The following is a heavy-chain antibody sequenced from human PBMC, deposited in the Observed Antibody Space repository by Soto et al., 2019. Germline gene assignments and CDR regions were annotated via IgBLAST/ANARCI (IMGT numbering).Heavy chain of an antibody. CDR1: GFTFSSYG. V-gene: IGHV3-33*01. Sequence: QVQLVESGGGVVQPGRSLRLSCAASGFTFSSYGMHWVRQAPGKGLEWVAVIWYDGSNKYYADSVKGRFTISRDNSKNTLYLQMNSLRAEDTAAYYCARETIIAAAGRLDYWGQGTLVTVSS. CDR3: ARETIIAAAGRLDY. J-gene: IGHJ4*02. D-gene: IGHD6-13*01. CDR2: IWYDGSNK.